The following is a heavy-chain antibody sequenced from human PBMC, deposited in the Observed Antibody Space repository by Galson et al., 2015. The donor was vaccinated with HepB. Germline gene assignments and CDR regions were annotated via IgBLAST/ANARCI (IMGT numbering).Heavy chain of an antibody. CDR2: VDPEDGET. V-gene: IGHV1-69-2*01. Sequence: VKVSCKVSGYTFTDYYMHWVQQAPGKGLEWMGLVDPEDGETIYAEKFQGRVTITADTSTDTAYMELSSPRSEDTAVYYCATVTGGSQLLPDYWGQGTLVTVSS. J-gene: IGHJ4*02. CDR1: GYTFTDYY. D-gene: IGHD1-1*01. CDR3: ATVTGGSQLLPDY.